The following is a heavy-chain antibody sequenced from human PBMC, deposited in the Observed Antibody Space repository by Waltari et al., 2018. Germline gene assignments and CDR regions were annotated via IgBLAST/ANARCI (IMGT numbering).Heavy chain of an antibody. J-gene: IGHJ5*02. CDR2: LYYSGST. D-gene: IGHD2-21*02. V-gene: IGHV4-59*01. CDR1: GGYIRGFY. CDR3: ARVGGGDLEWFDP. Sequence: QVQLQESGPSLLKPSETLSLICTVSGGYIRGFYWSWVRKHPGKGLDWLGYLYYSGSTYFHPSLKSGVTMSVDTSKNQFSLKLCSVTAADTAFYYCARVGGGDLEWFDPWGQGTLVTVSS.